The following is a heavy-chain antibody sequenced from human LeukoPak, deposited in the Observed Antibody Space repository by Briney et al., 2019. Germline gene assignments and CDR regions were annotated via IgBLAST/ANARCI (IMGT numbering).Heavy chain of an antibody. J-gene: IGHJ4*02. D-gene: IGHD3-22*01. CDR3: AKSRDDGTGYYYDY. Sequence: GGSLRLSCVASGFSFDDYAMHWVRQAPGKGLEWVAGISRNSYNIAYGDSVKGRFTISRDSAKKSLSLQMNSLGTEDTAFYYCAKSRDDGTGYYYDYWGQGVLVTVAS. V-gene: IGHV3-9*01. CDR1: GFSFDDYA. CDR2: ISRNSYNI.